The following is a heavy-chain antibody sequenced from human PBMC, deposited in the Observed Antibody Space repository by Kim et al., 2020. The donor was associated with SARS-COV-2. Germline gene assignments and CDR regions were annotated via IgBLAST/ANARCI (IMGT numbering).Heavy chain of an antibody. Sequence: SETLSLTCTVSGGSISSSSYYWGWIRQPPGKGLEWMGSVYYTGSTYYNPSLKSRVAISVDASKNQFSLKLNSVNAADTAVDYCARHFRGTSMRFLGLFQFDFWGQGTLSAVSP. D-gene: IGHD2-2*01. J-gene: IGHJ4*02. CDR3: ARHFRGTSMRFLGLFQFDF. CDR2: VYYTGST. V-gene: IGHV4-39*01. CDR1: GGSISSSSYY.